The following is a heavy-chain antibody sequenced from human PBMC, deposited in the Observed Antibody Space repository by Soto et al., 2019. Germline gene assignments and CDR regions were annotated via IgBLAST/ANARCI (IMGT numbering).Heavy chain of an antibody. D-gene: IGHD3-22*01. CDR2: IIPTIDSV. J-gene: IGHJ4*02. V-gene: IGHV1-69*08. CDR3: AGEFYDTTGFIDS. Sequence: QVQVVQSGAEVKKPGSSVKVSCKASGGTFTSYTINWVRQAPGQGLEWMGKIIPTIDSVNYAQKVQGRVTITADETTRTFFMELSRLRSEDTAVYYCAGEFYDTTGFIDSWGQGTLVTVSS. CDR1: GGTFTSYT.